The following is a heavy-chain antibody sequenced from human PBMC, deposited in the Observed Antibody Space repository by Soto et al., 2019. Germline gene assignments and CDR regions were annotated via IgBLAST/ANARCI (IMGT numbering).Heavy chain of an antibody. CDR3: AKAGDYCSGGSCYGGWFDP. D-gene: IGHD2-15*01. Sequence: EVQLLESGGGLVQPGGSLRLSCAASGFTFSNYAMSWVRQAPGKGLEWVSVISGSGGSTNYADSVKGRFTISRDNSKNTLYLQMNSLRAEDTAVYYCAKAGDYCSGGSCYGGWFDPWGQGTLVTVSS. CDR1: GFTFSNYA. V-gene: IGHV3-23*01. J-gene: IGHJ5*02. CDR2: ISGSGGST.